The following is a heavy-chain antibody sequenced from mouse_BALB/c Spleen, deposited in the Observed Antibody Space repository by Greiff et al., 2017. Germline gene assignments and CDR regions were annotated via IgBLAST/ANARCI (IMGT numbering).Heavy chain of an antibody. J-gene: IGHJ4*01. CDR3: TREGIYYDYDGGAMDY. CDR1: GFTFSSYT. Sequence: EVKLMESGGGLVKPGGSLKLSCAASGFTFSSYTMSWVRQTPEKRLEWVATISSGGSYTYYPDSVKGRFTISRDNAKNTLYLQMSSLKSEDTAMYYCTREGIYYDYDGGAMDYWGQGTSVTVSS. CDR2: ISSGGSYT. V-gene: IGHV5-6-4*01. D-gene: IGHD2-4*01.